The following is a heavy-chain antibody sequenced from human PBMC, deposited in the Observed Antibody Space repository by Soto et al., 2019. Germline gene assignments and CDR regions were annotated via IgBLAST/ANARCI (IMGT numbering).Heavy chain of an antibody. V-gene: IGHV3-30*03. CDR2: ISIRGGDE. D-gene: IGHD6-6*01. Sequence: QVQLVESGGGVVQPGKSLRLSCAASGFTFSSYAMHWARHAPGKGLEWVTVISIRGGDEYYAESVRGRFTISRDDSKNTLDLQMDSLRVEDTAVYYCARGTIVARHHLDYWGQGTLGTVSS. CDR3: ARGTIVARHHLDY. CDR1: GFTFSSYA. J-gene: IGHJ4*02.